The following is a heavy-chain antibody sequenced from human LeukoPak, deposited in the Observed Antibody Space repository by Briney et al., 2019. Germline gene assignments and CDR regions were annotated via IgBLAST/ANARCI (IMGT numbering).Heavy chain of an antibody. V-gene: IGHV3-7*01. Sequence: GGSLRLSCVAFGFSFSNYWMSWVRQAPGKGLERVATIKDDGSEKYSVQGRFTISRDNAKNSLYLQMNSLRVEDTAVYYCARRSTEDYWGQGTLVTVSS. CDR3: ARRSTEDY. CDR1: GFSFSNYW. J-gene: IGHJ4*02. CDR2: IKDDGSEK. D-gene: IGHD2-2*01.